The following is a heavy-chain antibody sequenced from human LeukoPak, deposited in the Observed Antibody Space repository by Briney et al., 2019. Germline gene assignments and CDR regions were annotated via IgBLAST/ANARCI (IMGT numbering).Heavy chain of an antibody. CDR3: VRARNKGGVDY. Sequence: SETLSLTCTVSGGSISSSSYYWGWIRQPPGKGLEGIGSIYYSGSTYYNPSLKSRVTISVDTSKNQFSLKLSSVTAADTAVYYCVRARNKGGVDYWGQGTLVTVSS. J-gene: IGHJ4*02. CDR2: IYYSGST. CDR1: GGSISSSSYY. V-gene: IGHV4-39*07. D-gene: IGHD1/OR15-1a*01.